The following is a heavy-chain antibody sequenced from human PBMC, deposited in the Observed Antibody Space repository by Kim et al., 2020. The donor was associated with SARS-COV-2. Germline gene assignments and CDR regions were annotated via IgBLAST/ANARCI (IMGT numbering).Heavy chain of an antibody. CDR1: GFTFSSYG. Sequence: GGSLRLSCAASGFTFSSYGMHWVRQAPGKGLEWVAVISYDGSNKYYADSVKGRFTISRDNSKNTLYLQMNSLRAEDTAVYYCAKGSGYSYGPNSGGYYYYGMDVWGQGTTVTVSS. D-gene: IGHD5-18*01. J-gene: IGHJ6*02. CDR3: AKGSGYSYGPNSGGYYYYGMDV. CDR2: ISYDGSNK. V-gene: IGHV3-30*18.